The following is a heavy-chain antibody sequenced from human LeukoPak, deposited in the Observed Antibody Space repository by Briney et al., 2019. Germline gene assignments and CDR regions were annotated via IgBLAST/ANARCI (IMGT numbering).Heavy chain of an antibody. D-gene: IGHD3-16*02. CDR1: GGSFSGYY. J-gene: IGHJ4*02. Sequence: SDTLSLTCAVYGGSFSGYYWSWIRQPPGKGLEWIGEINHSGSTNYNPSLKSRVTISVDTSKNQFSLKLSSVTAADTAVYYCARAPMITFGGVIAHFDYWGQGTLVTVSS. V-gene: IGHV4-34*01. CDR2: INHSGST. CDR3: ARAPMITFGGVIAHFDY.